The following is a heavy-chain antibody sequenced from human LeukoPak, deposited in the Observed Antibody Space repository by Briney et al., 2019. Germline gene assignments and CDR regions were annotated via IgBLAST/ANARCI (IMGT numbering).Heavy chain of an antibody. Sequence: SDTLSLTCTLSGGSISSYYWSWIRHPPGKGLEWIGYIYYRGSTNYNPSLKSRVTISVDTSKNQFSLKLTSVTAADTAVYYCARVSTQLVSVYWGQGTLVTVSS. D-gene: IGHD6-6*01. V-gene: IGHV4-59*07. CDR1: GGSISSYY. CDR2: IYYRGST. CDR3: ARVSTQLVSVY. J-gene: IGHJ4*02.